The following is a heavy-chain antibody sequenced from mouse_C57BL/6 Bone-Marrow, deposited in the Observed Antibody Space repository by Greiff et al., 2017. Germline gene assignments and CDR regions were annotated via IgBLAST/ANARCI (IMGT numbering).Heavy chain of an antibody. V-gene: IGHV1-81*01. Sequence: LVESGAELARPGASLKLSCKASGYTFTSYGISWVKQRTGQGLEWIGEIYPRSGNTYYNEKFKGKATLTADKSSSTAYMELRSLTSEDSAVYFCARGDGYYAFFDYWGQGTTLTVSS. J-gene: IGHJ2*01. CDR2: IYPRSGNT. CDR1: GYTFTSYG. D-gene: IGHD2-3*01. CDR3: ARGDGYYAFFDY.